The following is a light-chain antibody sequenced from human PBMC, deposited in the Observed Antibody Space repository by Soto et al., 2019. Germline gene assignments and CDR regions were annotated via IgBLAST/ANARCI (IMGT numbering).Light chain of an antibody. CDR2: DAS. CDR1: QSASTW. J-gene: IGKJ4*01. V-gene: IGKV1-5*01. Sequence: DIQLTQSPSSLSASLGDRLTITCRASQSASTWLAWYQQKPGKPPKLLIYDASNLQSGVPSRFSGSGSGAVFTLTISCLQHDDVANYYCQQYADFFSFGGGTKVEI. CDR3: QQYADFFS.